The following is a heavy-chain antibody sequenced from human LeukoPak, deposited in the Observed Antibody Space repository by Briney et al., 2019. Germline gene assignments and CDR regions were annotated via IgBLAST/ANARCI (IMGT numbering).Heavy chain of an antibody. V-gene: IGHV4-59*11. CDR1: GDSIGSHY. Sequence: SETLSLTCTVSGDSIGSHYWSWIRQPPGKGLEWIGYIFYVGSTNYNPSLKSRVTISVDTPKNQFSLKLNSVTAADTAVYYCARDYYDSRGEAFDIWGQGTMVTVSS. CDR2: IFYVGST. CDR3: ARDYYDSRGEAFDI. D-gene: IGHD3-22*01. J-gene: IGHJ3*02.